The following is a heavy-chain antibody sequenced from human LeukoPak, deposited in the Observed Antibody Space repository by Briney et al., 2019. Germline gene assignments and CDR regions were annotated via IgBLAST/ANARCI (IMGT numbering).Heavy chain of an antibody. D-gene: IGHD2-15*01. Sequence: SETLSLTCTVSGGSISSFYWSWIRQPPGKGLEWIGYIYYSGSTYYNPSLKSRVTISVDTSKNQFSLRLSSVTAADTAVYYCALGYCGGGSCYAREYFQHWGQGTLVTVSS. V-gene: IGHV4-59*06. J-gene: IGHJ1*01. CDR2: IYYSGST. CDR1: GGSISSFY. CDR3: ALGYCGGGSCYAREYFQH.